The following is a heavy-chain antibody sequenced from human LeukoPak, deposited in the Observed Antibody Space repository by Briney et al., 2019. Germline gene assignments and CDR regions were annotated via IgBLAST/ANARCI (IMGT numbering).Heavy chain of an antibody. V-gene: IGHV5-51*01. D-gene: IGHD2-2*02. J-gene: IGHJ3*02. Sequence: GESLKISCETSGYSFTTYWIGWVRQMPGTGLEWVGAIYPDDSDSRYSPSFQGQVTISADKSISTAYLQWSSLKASDTAMYYCARQGVPAAIRGYDAFDIWGQGTMVTVSS. CDR2: IYPDDSDS. CDR3: ARQGVPAAIRGYDAFDI. CDR1: GYSFTTYW.